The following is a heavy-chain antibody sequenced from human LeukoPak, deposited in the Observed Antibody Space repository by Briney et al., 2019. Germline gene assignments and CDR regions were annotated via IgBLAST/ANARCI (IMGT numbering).Heavy chain of an antibody. J-gene: IGHJ4*02. CDR1: GGTFSSYA. CDR2: IIPIFGTA. D-gene: IGHD4-17*01. V-gene: IGHV1-69*13. CDR3: ARTHDYGDERPYYFDY. Sequence: SVTVSFKASGGTFSSYAISWVRQAPGQGLEWMGGIIPIFGTANYAQKFQGRVTITADESTSTAYMELSSLRSEDTAVYYCARTHDYGDERPYYFDYWGQGTLVTVSS.